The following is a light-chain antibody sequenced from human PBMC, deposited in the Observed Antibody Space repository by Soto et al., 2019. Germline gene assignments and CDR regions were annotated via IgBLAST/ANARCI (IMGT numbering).Light chain of an antibody. CDR2: DAS. CDR1: QSISSW. J-gene: IGKJ2*02. Sequence: DIQMTQSPSTLSASVGDRVTITCRASQSISSWLAWYQQKPGKAPKLLIYDASSLESGVPSRFSGSGSGTEFTLTISSLQPDDFATYYCQQYRGTFCQGTKLEIK. V-gene: IGKV1-5*01. CDR3: QQYRGT.